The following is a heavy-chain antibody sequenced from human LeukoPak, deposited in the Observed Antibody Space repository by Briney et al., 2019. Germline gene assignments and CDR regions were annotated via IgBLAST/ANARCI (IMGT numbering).Heavy chain of an antibody. D-gene: IGHD3-22*01. CDR2: INHSGST. CDR1: GGSISSGYY. Sequence: SETLSLTCDVSGGSISSGYYWSWIRQPPGKGLEWIGEINHSGSTNYNPSLKSRVTISVDTSKNQFSLQLNSVTPEDTAVYYCARDYYDSSGYYYFDYWGQGTLVTVSS. J-gene: IGHJ4*02. V-gene: IGHV4-34*01. CDR3: ARDYYDSSGYYYFDY.